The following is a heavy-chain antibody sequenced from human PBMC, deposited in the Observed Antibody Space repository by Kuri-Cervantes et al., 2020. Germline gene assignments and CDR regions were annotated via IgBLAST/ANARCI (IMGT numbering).Heavy chain of an antibody. CDR2: ISGSGGST. D-gene: IGHD3-22*01. CDR3: ARDGSSSGYSRYGMDV. CDR1: GFTFSSYA. V-gene: IGHV3-23*01. Sequence: GESLKISCAASGFTFSSYAMSWVRQAPGKGLEWVSAISGSGGSTYYADSVKGRFTISRDNSKNTLYLQMNSLRAEDTAVYYCARDGSSSGYSRYGMDVWGQGTTVTVSS. J-gene: IGHJ6*02.